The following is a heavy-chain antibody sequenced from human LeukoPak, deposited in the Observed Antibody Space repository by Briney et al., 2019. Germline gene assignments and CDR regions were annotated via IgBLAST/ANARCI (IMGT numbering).Heavy chain of an antibody. Sequence: PSETLSLTCAVYGGSFSGYYWSWIRQPPGKGLEWIGEINHSGSTNYNPSLKSRVTISVDTSKNQFSLKLSSVTAADTAVYYCARGFRLTGYRHWGQGTLVTFSS. CDR3: ARGFRLTGYRH. V-gene: IGHV4-34*01. J-gene: IGHJ4*02. CDR1: GGSFSGYY. D-gene: IGHD3-9*01. CDR2: INHSGST.